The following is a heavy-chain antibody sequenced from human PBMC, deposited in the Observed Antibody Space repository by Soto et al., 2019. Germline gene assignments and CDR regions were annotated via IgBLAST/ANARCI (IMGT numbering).Heavy chain of an antibody. CDR2: IYSGETT. Sequence: GGSLRLSCAASGFNVNSDYINWVRQTPGKGLEWVASIYSGETTYYADSVRGRFTISSDKSKNTLYFQLSSLRIEDTAVYYCTRDGRGLGRLSLFEYWGQGVLVTVSS. CDR1: GFNVNSDY. J-gene: IGHJ4*02. V-gene: IGHV3-53*01. D-gene: IGHD2-21*02. CDR3: TRDGRGLGRLSLFEY.